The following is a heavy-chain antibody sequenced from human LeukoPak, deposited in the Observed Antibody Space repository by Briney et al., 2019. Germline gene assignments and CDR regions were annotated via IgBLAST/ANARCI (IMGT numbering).Heavy chain of an antibody. V-gene: IGHV3-21*01. CDR3: ARDHQMATAFDY. CDR2: ISSSSSYI. CDR1: GSTFSSYS. J-gene: IGHJ4*02. D-gene: IGHD5-24*01. Sequence: GSLRLSCAASGSTFSSYSMNWVRQAPGKGLEWVSSISSSSSYIYYADSVKGRFTISRDNAKNSLYLQMNSLRAEDTSVYYCARDHQMATAFDYWGQGTLVTVSS.